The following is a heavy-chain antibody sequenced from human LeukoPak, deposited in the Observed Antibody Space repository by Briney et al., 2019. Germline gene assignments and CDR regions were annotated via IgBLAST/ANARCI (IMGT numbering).Heavy chain of an antibody. V-gene: IGHV3-23*01. D-gene: IGHD3-22*01. CDR3: AREGYDSSGPAGWGAFDI. CDR2: ISGSGGST. CDR1: GFTFSSYA. Sequence: PGGSLRLSCAASGFTFSSYAMSWVRQAPGKGLEWVSAISGSGGSTYYADSVKGRFTISRDNSKNTLYLQMNSLRAEDTAVYYCAREGYDSSGPAGWGAFDIWGQGTMVTVSS. J-gene: IGHJ3*02.